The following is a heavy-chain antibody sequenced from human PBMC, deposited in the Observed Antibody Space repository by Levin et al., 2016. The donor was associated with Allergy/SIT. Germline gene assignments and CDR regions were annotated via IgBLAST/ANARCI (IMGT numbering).Heavy chain of an antibody. CDR1: GGSISRSNYF. J-gene: IGHJ4*02. Sequence: SETLSLTCSVSGGSISRSNYFWGWIRQSPGKGLEWIASIYYSGSTYYHSSLKSRVTISADTSKNQFSLKLNSVTAADTAVYYCVEQGGSYGDYTGDYFDSWGQGTLVTVSS. D-gene: IGHD4-17*01. CDR2: IYYSGST. CDR3: VEQGGSYGDYTGDYFDS. V-gene: IGHV4-39*01.